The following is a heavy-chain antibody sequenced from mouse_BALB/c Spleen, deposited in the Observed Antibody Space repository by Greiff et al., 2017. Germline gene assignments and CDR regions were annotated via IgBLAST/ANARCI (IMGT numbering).Heavy chain of an antibody. CDR3: AREGNYDYDYYAMDY. J-gene: IGHJ4*01. V-gene: IGHV2-9*02. Sequence: QVQLKQSGPGLVAPSQSLSITCTVSGFSLTSYGVHWVRQPPGKGLEWLGVIWAGGSTNYNSALMSRLSISKDNSKSQVFLKMNSLQTDDTAMYYCAREGNYDYDYYAMDYWGQGTSVTVSS. D-gene: IGHD2-4*01. CDR2: IWAGGST. CDR1: GFSLTSYG.